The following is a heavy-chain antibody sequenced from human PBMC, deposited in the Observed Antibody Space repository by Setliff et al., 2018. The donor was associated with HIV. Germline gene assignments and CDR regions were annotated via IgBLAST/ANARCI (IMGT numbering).Heavy chain of an antibody. CDR1: GGSFSDYY. D-gene: IGHD5-12*01. CDR3: AREALDGYNDY. Sequence: SETLSLTCAVYGGSFSDYYWTWIRQSPGKGLEWIGEINHRGSTNYNPSLESRVTVSVDTSKNQFSLKLSSVTAADTAVYYCAREALDGYNDYWGQGTLVTVSS. CDR2: INHRGST. V-gene: IGHV4-34*01. J-gene: IGHJ4*02.